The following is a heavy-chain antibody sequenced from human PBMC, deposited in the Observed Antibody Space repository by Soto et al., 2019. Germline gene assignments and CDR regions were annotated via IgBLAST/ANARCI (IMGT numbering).Heavy chain of an antibody. CDR2: ISYDGSNK. D-gene: IGHD1-26*01. V-gene: IGHV3-30*18. CDR3: AKDIGVGATALDY. Sequence: PVGSLRLSCAASGFTFSSYGMHWVRQAPGKGLEWVAAISYDGSNKYYADSVKGRFTISRDNSKNTLYLQMNSLRAEDTAVYYCAKDIGVGATALDYWGQGTLVTVSS. J-gene: IGHJ4*02. CDR1: GFTFSSYG.